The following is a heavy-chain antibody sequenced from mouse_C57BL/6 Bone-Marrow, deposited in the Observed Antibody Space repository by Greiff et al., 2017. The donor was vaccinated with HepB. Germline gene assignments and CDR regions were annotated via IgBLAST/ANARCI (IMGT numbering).Heavy chain of an antibody. J-gene: IGHJ3*01. CDR2: IYPRNGNT. CDR1: GYTFTSYG. CDR3: TRADYVTWFAY. D-gene: IGHD2-4*01. Sequence: QVQLQQSGAELVRPGASVKLSCKASGYTFTSYGISWVKQSTGQGLEWIGEIYPRNGNTYYNQKFKGKATLTADESSSTAYLKLRSLTSEDSAVYFCTRADYVTWFAYWGQGTLVTVSA. V-gene: IGHV1-81*01.